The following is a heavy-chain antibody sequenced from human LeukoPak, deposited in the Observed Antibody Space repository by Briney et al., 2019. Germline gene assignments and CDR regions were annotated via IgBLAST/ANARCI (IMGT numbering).Heavy chain of an antibody. J-gene: IGHJ4*02. CDR2: IYLYGTT. D-gene: IGHD6-19*01. V-gene: IGHV4-4*02. CDR3: AGERGEEYSSGWYKTNYFDN. Sequence: SETLSLTCSVSIGSISSSKWWSWVRQSPVKGLEWIGEIYLYGTTNYNPSFTSRVTMSVDRSRNQFSLKLTSVTAADTAVYYCAGERGEEYSSGWYKTNYFDNWGQGIRVTVSS. CDR1: IGSISSSKW.